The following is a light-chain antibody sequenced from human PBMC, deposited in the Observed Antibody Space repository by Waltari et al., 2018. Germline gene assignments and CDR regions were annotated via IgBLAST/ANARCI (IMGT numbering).Light chain of an antibody. Sequence: DIQMTQSPSTLSASVGARVTITCRASQSIGGWLAWYQQKPGKAPNLLIFKASYLESGVSSRFSGSGSGTDFTLTISRLEPEDFAVYYCQQYRSSPPYTFGQGTKLEI. V-gene: IGKV1-5*03. CDR2: KAS. CDR1: QSIGGW. CDR3: QQYRSSPPYT. J-gene: IGKJ2*01.